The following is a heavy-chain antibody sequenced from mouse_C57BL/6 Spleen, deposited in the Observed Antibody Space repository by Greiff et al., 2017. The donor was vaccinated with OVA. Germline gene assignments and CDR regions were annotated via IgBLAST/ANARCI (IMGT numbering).Heavy chain of an antibody. CDR3: ARANYYGSSYEWFAY. J-gene: IGHJ3*01. CDR1: GYSITSGYY. CDR2: ISYDGSN. Sequence: EVKLMESGPGLVKPSQSLSLTCSVTGYSITSGYYWNWIRQFPGNKLEWMGYISYDGSNNYNPSLKNRISITRDTSKNQFFLKLNSVTTEDTATYYCARANYYGSSYEWFAYWGQGTLVTVSA. D-gene: IGHD1-1*01. V-gene: IGHV3-6*01.